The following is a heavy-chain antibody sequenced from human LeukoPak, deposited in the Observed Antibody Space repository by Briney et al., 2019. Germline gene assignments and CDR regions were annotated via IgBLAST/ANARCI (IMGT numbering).Heavy chain of an antibody. CDR2: ISSSSSYI. D-gene: IGHD6-19*01. CDR1: GFTFSSYS. J-gene: IGHJ4*02. Sequence: PGGSLRLSCAASGFTFSSYSMNWVGQAPGKGLEWVSSISSSSSYIYYADSVQGRFTISRDNAKNSLYLQMNSLRAEDTAVYYCARDDIAVAAIDYWGQGTLATVSS. CDR3: ARDDIAVAAIDY. V-gene: IGHV3-21*01.